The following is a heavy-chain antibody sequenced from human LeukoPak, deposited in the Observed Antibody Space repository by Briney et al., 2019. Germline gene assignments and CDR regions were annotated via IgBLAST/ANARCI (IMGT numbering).Heavy chain of an antibody. V-gene: IGHV3-33*01. CDR1: GFTFSNYG. J-gene: IGHJ4*02. D-gene: IGHD5-24*01. CDR2: IWYDGSNK. Sequence: QPGRSLRLSCAASGFTFSNYGMHWVRQAPGKGLEWVAVIWYDGSNKYYADSVKGRFTISRDNSKNTLYLQMNSLRAEDTAVYYCARDLGRDGYDYMFDYWGQGTLVTVSS. CDR3: ARDLGRDGYDYMFDY.